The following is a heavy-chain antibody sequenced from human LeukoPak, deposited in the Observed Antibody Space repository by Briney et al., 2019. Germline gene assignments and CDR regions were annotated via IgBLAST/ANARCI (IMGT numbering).Heavy chain of an antibody. Sequence: PGGSLRLSCAASGFTFSSYGMHWVRQAPGEGLEWVAFIRYDGSNKYYADSVKGRFTISRDNSKDTLYLQMNSLRAEDTAVYYCAKSPRDSSSWANFDYWGQGALVTVSS. V-gene: IGHV3-30*02. CDR1: GFTFSSYG. CDR3: AKSPRDSSSWANFDY. J-gene: IGHJ4*02. CDR2: IRYDGSNK. D-gene: IGHD6-13*01.